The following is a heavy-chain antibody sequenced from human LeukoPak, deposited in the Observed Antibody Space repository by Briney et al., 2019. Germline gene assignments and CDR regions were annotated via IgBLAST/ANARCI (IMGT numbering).Heavy chain of an antibody. D-gene: IGHD6-19*01. CDR1: GGTFSSYA. CDR2: IIPILGIA. V-gene: IGHV1-69*04. Sequence: ASVKVSCKASGGTFSSYAISWVRRAPGQGLEWMGRIIPILGIANYAQKFQGRVTITADKSTSTAYMELSSLRSEDTAVYYCARDKAVAGTGYFDYWGQGTLVTVSS. J-gene: IGHJ4*02. CDR3: ARDKAVAGTGYFDY.